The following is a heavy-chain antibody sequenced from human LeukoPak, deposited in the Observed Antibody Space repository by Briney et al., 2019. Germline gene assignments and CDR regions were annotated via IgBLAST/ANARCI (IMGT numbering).Heavy chain of an antibody. J-gene: IGHJ4*02. CDR1: DYSFNSGYY. CDR3: ARHVRSGCGGDCYPY. V-gene: IGHV4-38-2*02. D-gene: IGHD2-21*02. Sequence: PSETLSLTCTVSDYSFNSGYYWAWIRQPPGEGMEWIGSFYHGDTTSYTPSLKSRVIISLDTSNNQFSLRVTSVTAADTAVYYCARHVRSGCGGDCYPYWGQGTLVTVSS. CDR2: FYHGDTT.